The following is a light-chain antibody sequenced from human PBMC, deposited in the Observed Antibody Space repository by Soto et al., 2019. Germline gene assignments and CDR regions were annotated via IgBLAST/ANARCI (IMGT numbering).Light chain of an antibody. CDR3: QQYENRPYT. CDR2: DAS. V-gene: IGKV1-5*01. Sequence: DIQMTQSPSTLSASVGDRVTITCRASQSISSWLAWYQHKPGQAPSLLIYDASKSHFGVPSRFSGSGSGTDFTFTISSLQPEDNATYYCQQYENRPYTFGPGTKVDIK. J-gene: IGKJ3*01. CDR1: QSISSW.